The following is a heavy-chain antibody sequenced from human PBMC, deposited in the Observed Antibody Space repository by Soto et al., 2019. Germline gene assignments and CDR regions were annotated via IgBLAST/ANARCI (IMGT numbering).Heavy chain of an antibody. Sequence: QVQLVQSGAEVKKPGSSVKVSCKASGGTFSSYAISWVRQAPGQGLEWMGGIIPISGTANYAQKFQGRVTITADESTSTAYMELRRLRSEDTAVYYCARSQGSSTSLEIYYYYYYGMDVWGQGPTVTVSS. CDR1: GGTFSSYA. J-gene: IGHJ6*02. V-gene: IGHV1-69*01. D-gene: IGHD2-2*01. CDR3: ARSQGSSTSLEIYYYYYYGMDV. CDR2: IIPISGTA.